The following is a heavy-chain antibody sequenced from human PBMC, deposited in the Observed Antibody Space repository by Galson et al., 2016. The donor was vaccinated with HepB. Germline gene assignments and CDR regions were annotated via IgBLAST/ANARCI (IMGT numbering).Heavy chain of an antibody. D-gene: IGHD3-16*02. Sequence: ETLSLTCTVAGGSISSRIYYWGWVRQPPGKGLEWIGTTYYTGSTYYNPSLRGRVSISVDTSKNQLYLSLTSVTATDTAVYFCARQPIRSLDVWGQGTLVTVSS. J-gene: IGHJ3*01. CDR2: TYYTGST. V-gene: IGHV4-39*01. CDR3: ARQPIRSLDV. CDR1: GGSISSRIYY.